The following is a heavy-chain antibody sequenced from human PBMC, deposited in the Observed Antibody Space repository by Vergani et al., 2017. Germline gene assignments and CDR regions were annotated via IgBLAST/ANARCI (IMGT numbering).Heavy chain of an antibody. D-gene: IGHD5-24*01. CDR1: GFTFSSYA. CDR2: ISGSGGST. CDR3: AKVTGGWPHYFDY. Sequence: EVQLLESGGGLVQPGGSLRLSCAASGFTFSSYAMSWVRQAPGKGLEWVSAISGSGGSTYYTDSVKGRFTISRDNSKNTLYLQMNSLRAEDTAVYYCAKVTGGWPHYFDYWGQGTLVTVSS. J-gene: IGHJ4*02. V-gene: IGHV3-23*01.